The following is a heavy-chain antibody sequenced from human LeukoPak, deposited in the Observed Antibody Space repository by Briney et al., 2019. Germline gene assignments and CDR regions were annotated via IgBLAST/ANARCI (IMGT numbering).Heavy chain of an antibody. CDR2: IITNGGST. V-gene: IGHV3-64*01. Sequence: GGSLRLSCAASGFTFSSYGMHWVRQSPGKGVEYVSAIITNGGSTYYAISVKGRFTISRDNSKNTLYLQMGSLRADDMAVYYCARDGETGQFDYWGQGTLVTVSS. CDR1: GFTFSSYG. J-gene: IGHJ4*02. CDR3: ARDGETGQFDY. D-gene: IGHD3-10*01.